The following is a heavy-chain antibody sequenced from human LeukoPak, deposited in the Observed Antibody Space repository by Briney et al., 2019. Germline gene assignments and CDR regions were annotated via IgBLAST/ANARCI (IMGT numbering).Heavy chain of an antibody. Sequence: SETLSLTCTVSGGSISSSSYYWGWIRQPPGKGLEWIGSIYYSGSTYYNPSLKSRVTISVDTSKNQFSLKLSSVTAADTAVYYCARQRGVAGFDYWGQGTLVTVSS. V-gene: IGHV4-39*01. J-gene: IGHJ4*02. CDR2: IYYSGST. CDR3: ARQRGVAGFDY. D-gene: IGHD6-19*01. CDR1: GGSISSSSYY.